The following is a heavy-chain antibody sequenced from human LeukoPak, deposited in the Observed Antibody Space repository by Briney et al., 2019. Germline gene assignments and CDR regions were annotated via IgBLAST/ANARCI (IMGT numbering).Heavy chain of an antibody. Sequence: GGSLRLSCAASGFTFSSYAMSWVRQAPGKGLEWVSAISGSGGSTYYADSVKGRFTISRDNSKNTLYLQMNSLRAEDTAVYYCAKDGACSGGSCYSEQYNWFDPWGQGTLVTVSP. CDR2: ISGSGGST. J-gene: IGHJ5*02. CDR3: AKDGACSGGSCYSEQYNWFDP. CDR1: GFTFSSYA. D-gene: IGHD2-15*01. V-gene: IGHV3-23*01.